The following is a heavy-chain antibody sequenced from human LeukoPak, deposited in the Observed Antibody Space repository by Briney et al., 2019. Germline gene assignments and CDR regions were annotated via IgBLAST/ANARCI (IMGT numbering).Heavy chain of an antibody. D-gene: IGHD2-15*01. J-gene: IGHJ5*02. CDR3: ARVVVVAATDNWFDP. V-gene: IGHV4-38-2*02. CDR2: IYHSGST. CDR1: GYSISSGYY. Sequence: SETLSLTCTVAGYSISSGYYWGWIRQPPGKGLKWIRSIYHSGSTYYNPSLKSRVTISVDTSKNQFSLKLSSVTAADTAVYYCARVVVVAATDNWFDPWGQGTLVTVSS.